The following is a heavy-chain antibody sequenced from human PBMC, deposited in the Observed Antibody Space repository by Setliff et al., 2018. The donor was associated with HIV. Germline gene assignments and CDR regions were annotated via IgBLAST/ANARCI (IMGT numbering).Heavy chain of an antibody. CDR3: ARAGSYGAFDGFDI. D-gene: IGHD1-26*01. CDR1: DGSRSGIH. V-gene: IGHV4-34*01. CDR2: INFGGGT. J-gene: IGHJ3*02. Sequence: SETLSLTCAVFDGSRSGIHWSWIRQPPGKGLEWIAEINFGGGTNHNPSLKSRVTISVDTSKSHVSLMLRSVTAADTAVYYCARAGSYGAFDGFDIWGQGTMVTVSS.